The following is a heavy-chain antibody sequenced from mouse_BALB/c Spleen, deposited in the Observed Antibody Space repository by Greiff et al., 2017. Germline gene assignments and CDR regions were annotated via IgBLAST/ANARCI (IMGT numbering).Heavy chain of an antibody. J-gene: IGHJ4*01. V-gene: IGHV1S137*01. D-gene: IGHD2-1*01. CDR3: ARGVTYYAMDY. CDR1: GYTFTDYA. CDR2: ISTYYGDA. Sequence: QVQLQQSGAELVRPGVSVKISCKGSGYTFTDYAMHWVKQSHAKSLEWIGVISTYYGDASYNQKFKGKATMTVDKSSSTAYMELARLTSEDSAIYYCARGVTYYAMDYWGQGTSVTVSS.